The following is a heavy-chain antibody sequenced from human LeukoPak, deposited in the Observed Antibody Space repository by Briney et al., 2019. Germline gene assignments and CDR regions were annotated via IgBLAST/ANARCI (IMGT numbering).Heavy chain of an antibody. CDR1: GGSVRSDSNY. CDR2: IYHRGST. Sequence: SETLSLTCTVSGGSVRSDSNYWSWIRQPPGKGLEWIGYIYHRGSTNYNPSLKSRVTISVDTSKNQFSLKLSSVPAADTAVYYCARVGSGYTFDYWGQGTLVTVSS. J-gene: IGHJ4*02. V-gene: IGHV4-61*01. CDR3: ARVGSGYTFDY. D-gene: IGHD3-22*01.